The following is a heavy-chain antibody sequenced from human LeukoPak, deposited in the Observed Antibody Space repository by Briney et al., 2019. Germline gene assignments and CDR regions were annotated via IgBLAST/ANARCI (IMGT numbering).Heavy chain of an antibody. V-gene: IGHV4-59*08. CDR2: IYSSGST. CDR1: GGSISGYY. CDR3: ARHGGSYYPY. Sequence: PSETLSLTCTVSGGSISGYYWSWIRQPPGKGLELIGYIYSSGSTDYNPSLKSRVTISVDTSKNQFSLKLSSVTAADTAVYYCARHGGSYYPYWGQGTLVTVSS. D-gene: IGHD1-26*01. J-gene: IGHJ4*02.